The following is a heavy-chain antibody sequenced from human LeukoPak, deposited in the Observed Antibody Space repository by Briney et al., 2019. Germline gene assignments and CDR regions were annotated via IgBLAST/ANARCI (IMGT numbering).Heavy chain of an antibody. CDR2: IKQDGSEK. CDR3: ARESPLRWYYDSSGYPWYFDY. CDR1: GSTFSSYW. D-gene: IGHD3-22*01. V-gene: IGHV3-7*01. J-gene: IGHJ4*02. Sequence: GTSLRLSCAASGSTFSSYWMSWVRQAPGKGLEWVANIKQDGSEKYYVDSMKGRFTISRDNAKNSLYLQMNSLRAEDTAVYYCARESPLRWYYDSSGYPWYFDYWGQGTLVTVSS.